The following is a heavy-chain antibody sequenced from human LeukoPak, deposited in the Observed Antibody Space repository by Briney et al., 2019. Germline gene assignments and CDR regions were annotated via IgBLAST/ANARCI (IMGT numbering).Heavy chain of an antibody. D-gene: IGHD1-26*01. CDR1: GFTFSNYE. J-gene: IGHJ3*02. Sequence: GGSLRLSCAASGFTFSNYEMNWVRQAPGKGLEWVSYIGSSGSVIYYTDSVKGRFTVSRDNAKNSLYLQMNSLRVEETAIYYCARGTDSGTSTRGGAFEIRGQGTMVTVSS. CDR3: ARGTDSGTSTRGGAFEI. CDR2: IGSSGSVI. V-gene: IGHV3-48*03.